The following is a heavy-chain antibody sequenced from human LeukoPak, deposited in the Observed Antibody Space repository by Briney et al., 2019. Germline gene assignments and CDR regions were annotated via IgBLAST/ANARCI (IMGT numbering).Heavy chain of an antibody. CDR1: GGSISSYY. J-gene: IGHJ4*02. Sequence: SETLSLTCTVSGGSISSYYWSWIRQPAGKGLEWIGRIYTSGSTSYNPSLKSRVTMSVDTSKNQFSLKLSSVTAADTAVYYCARAGYYYDSSGYNFDYWGQGTLVTVSS. D-gene: IGHD3-22*01. CDR2: IYTSGST. V-gene: IGHV4-4*07. CDR3: ARAGYYYDSSGYNFDY.